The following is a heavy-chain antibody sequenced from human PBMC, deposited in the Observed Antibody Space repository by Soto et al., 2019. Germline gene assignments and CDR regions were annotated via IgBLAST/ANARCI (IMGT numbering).Heavy chain of an antibody. CDR3: ARDEGPYGSGSYGVWFFYFDY. CDR1: GYTFTSYY. Sequence: ASVKVSCKASGYTFTSYYMHWVRQAPGQGLEWMGIINPSGGSTSYAQKFQGRVTMTRDTSTSTVYMELSSLRFEDTAVYYCARDEGPYGSGSYGVWFFYFDYWGQGTLVTVSS. J-gene: IGHJ4*02. CDR2: INPSGGST. V-gene: IGHV1-46*01. D-gene: IGHD3-10*01.